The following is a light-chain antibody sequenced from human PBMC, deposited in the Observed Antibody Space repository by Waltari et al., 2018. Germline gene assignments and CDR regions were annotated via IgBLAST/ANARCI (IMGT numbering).Light chain of an antibody. J-gene: IGKJ1*01. CDR3: QQYVSLPAT. V-gene: IGKV3-20*01. Sequence: EIVLTQSPGTLSLLPGETAILSCRDSQSVSKYLAWYQQKPGQAPRLLIFGASSRATGIRDRFSGSGSVTDLSLTIGRVEPEDFAVYYGQQYVSLPATFGQGTKVE. CDR1: QSVSKY. CDR2: GAS.